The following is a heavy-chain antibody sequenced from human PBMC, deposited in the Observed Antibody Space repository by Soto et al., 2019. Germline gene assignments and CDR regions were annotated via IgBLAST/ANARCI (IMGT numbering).Heavy chain of an antibody. V-gene: IGHV1-18*01. J-gene: IGHJ4*02. Sequence: QVQLVQSGAEVKKPGASVKVSCKASGYTFTRYGISWVRQAPGQGLEWMGWMSADNGNTYYAQKFQGRVTMTTDTSTSKAYMELRSLRSDDTAVYYCARDERVEGRLEYWGQGTLVTVSS. CDR3: ARDERVEGRLEY. CDR2: MSADNGNT. D-gene: IGHD3-3*01. CDR1: GYTFTRYG.